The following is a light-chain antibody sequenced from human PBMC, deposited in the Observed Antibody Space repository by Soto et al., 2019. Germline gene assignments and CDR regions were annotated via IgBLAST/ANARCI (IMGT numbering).Light chain of an antibody. Sequence: EIVLTQSPATLSLSPGESATLSCRASQSVTTYLAWYQHKPGQAPRLLIYDASNRATGIPARFSGSGSGTDFTLTISSLESEDFAVYYCQQRSNWPWTFGQGTKVEIK. J-gene: IGKJ1*01. V-gene: IGKV3-11*01. CDR1: QSVTTY. CDR2: DAS. CDR3: QQRSNWPWT.